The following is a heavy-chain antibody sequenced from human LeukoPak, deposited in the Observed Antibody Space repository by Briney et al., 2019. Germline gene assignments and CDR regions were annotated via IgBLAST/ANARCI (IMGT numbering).Heavy chain of an antibody. CDR1: RFTFSSYS. V-gene: IGHV3-21*01. J-gene: IGHJ2*01. CDR2: ISSSRSYI. D-gene: IGHD1-1*01. Sequence: KPGGSLRLSCAASRFTFSSYSMNWVRQAPGKGLEWVSSISSSRSYIYYVDSVKGRFTISRDNAKNSLYLQMNSLRAEDTAVYYCARDLPDEVPSFDLWGRGALVTVSS. CDR3: ARDLPDEVPSFDL.